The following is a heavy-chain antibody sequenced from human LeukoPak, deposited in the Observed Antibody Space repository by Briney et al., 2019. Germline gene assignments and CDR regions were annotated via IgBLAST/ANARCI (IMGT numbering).Heavy chain of an antibody. D-gene: IGHD3-3*01. Sequence: SETLSLTCTVSGYSISSGYYWGWIRQPPGKGLEWIGSSYHSGSTYYNPSLKSRVTISVDTSKNQFSLKLSSVTAADTAVYYCARVDYDFWSGNDYYYMDVWGKGTTVTVSS. J-gene: IGHJ6*03. CDR2: SYHSGST. CDR1: GYSISSGYY. V-gene: IGHV4-38-2*02. CDR3: ARVDYDFWSGNDYYYMDV.